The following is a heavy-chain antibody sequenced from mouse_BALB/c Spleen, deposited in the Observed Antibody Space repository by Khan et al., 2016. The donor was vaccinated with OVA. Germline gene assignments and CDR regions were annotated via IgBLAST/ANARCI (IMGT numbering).Heavy chain of an antibody. Sequence: VQLQESGPGLVAPSQSLSITCTVSGSSLTSYGVHWVRQPPGKGLGWLGVIWAGGSTNYNSALMSRLSISKDNLKGQVFLKKDSLQTYDTAMYYCARLEDIWGQGTTLTVSS. D-gene: IGHD1-3*01. J-gene: IGHJ2*01. CDR2: IWAGGST. V-gene: IGHV2-9*02. CDR3: ARLEDI. CDR1: GSSLTSYG.